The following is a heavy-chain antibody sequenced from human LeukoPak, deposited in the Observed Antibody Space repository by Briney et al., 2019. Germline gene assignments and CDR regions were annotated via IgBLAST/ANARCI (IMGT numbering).Heavy chain of an antibody. CDR1: GFTFYSHS. V-gene: IGHV3-21*01. Sequence: GGSLRLSCAASGFTFYSHSMDWVRQARGKGLEWVSSISSSSTYISYADSVKGRFTISRDNAKNSVFLQMNSLRAEDTAVYYCARGYYDSSGYYSFDIWGQGTTVTVSS. D-gene: IGHD3-22*01. J-gene: IGHJ3*02. CDR3: ARGYYDSSGYYSFDI. CDR2: ISSSSTYI.